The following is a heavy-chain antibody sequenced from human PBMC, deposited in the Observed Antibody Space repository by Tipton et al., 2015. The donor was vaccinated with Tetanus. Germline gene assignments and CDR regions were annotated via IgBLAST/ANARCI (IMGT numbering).Heavy chain of an antibody. CDR2: IYYSGSP. CDR3: ARPGVGGYTGYYFDF. V-gene: IGHV4-39*01. J-gene: IGHJ4*02. CDR1: GGSISGSSYY. Sequence: TLSLTCNVSGGSISGSSYYWGWIRQPPGKGLEWIGSIYYSGSPYYNPTLKSRVTISVDTSKDQFSLKLDSVTAADAAVYYCARPGVGGYTGYYFDFWGQGTVVTVSS. D-gene: IGHD5-12*01.